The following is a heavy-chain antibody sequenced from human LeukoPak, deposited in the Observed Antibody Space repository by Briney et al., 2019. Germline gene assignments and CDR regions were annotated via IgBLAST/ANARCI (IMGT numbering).Heavy chain of an antibody. CDR3: ARGDVRRTSSGYIN. CDR1: GGTFSSYA. V-gene: IGHV1-69*05. J-gene: IGHJ4*02. Sequence: ASVKVSCKASGGTFSSYAISWVRQAPGQGLEWMGGIIPIFGTANYAQKFQGRVTITTDESTSTAYTELSSLRSEDTAVYYCARGDVRRTSSGYINWGQGTLVTVSS. CDR2: IIPIFGTA. D-gene: IGHD3-22*01.